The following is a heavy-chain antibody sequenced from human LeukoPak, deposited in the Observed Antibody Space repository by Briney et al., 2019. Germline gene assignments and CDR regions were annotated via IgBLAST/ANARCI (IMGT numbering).Heavy chain of an antibody. CDR1: GFTFSSYG. V-gene: IGHV3-30*18. CDR3: AKLSTAMADFDY. J-gene: IGHJ4*02. Sequence: GGSLRLSCAASGFTFSSYGMHWVRQAPGKGLEWVAVISYDGSNKYYADSVKGRFTISRDNSKNTLYLQMNSLRAEDTAVYYCAKLSTAMADFDYWGQGTLVTVSS. D-gene: IGHD5-18*01. CDR2: ISYDGSNK.